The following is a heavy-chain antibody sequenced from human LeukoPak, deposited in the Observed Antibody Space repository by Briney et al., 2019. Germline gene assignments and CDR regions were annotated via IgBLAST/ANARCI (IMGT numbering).Heavy chain of an antibody. CDR3: ARESNGGYHSGGPKY. CDR1: GFALSIYG. Sequence: GGSLRLSCIASGFALSIYGMHWVRQAPGKGLDWVAFVRYDGSNEYYADSVEGRFTISRDNSKNTLYLQMNSLRVEDTAVYSCARESNGGYHSGGPKYWGLGTLVTVSS. V-gene: IGHV3-30*02. CDR2: VRYDGSNE. J-gene: IGHJ4*02. D-gene: IGHD5-12*01.